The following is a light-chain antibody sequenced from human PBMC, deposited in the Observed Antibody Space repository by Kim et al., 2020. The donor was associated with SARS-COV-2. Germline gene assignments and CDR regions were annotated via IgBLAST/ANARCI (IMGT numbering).Light chain of an antibody. CDR3: QSYDSTLSGSVV. CDR2: GNS. Sequence: DTITFSGSGSNIGVGCYEHCYQQHPRPAPKPLIYGNSIRPSGVPDRFSGSRSGTSASLAITGLQVEDEADYYCQSYDSTLSGSVVFGGGTQLTVL. CDR1: GSNIGVGCY. V-gene: IGLV1-40*01. J-gene: IGLJ2*01.